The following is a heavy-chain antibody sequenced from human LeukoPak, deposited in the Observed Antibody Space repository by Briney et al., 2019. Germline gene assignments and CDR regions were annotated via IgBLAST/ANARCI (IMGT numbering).Heavy chain of an antibody. Sequence: PSETLSLTCIVSVGSVRSHYWNWIRQPPGKGLEWIGFMSYSGTNDYNPSLKSRVSISIGTSRNRVSLRLSSVTAADTAYYRCARGGRDGPVDFGGQGTLVTVSS. D-gene: IGHD5-24*01. V-gene: IGHV4-59*02. CDR2: MSYSGTN. CDR3: ARGGRDGPVDF. CDR1: VGSVRSHY. J-gene: IGHJ4*02.